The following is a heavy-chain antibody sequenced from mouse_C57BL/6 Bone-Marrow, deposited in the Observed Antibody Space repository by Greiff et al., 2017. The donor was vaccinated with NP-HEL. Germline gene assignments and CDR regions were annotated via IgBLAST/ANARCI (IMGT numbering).Heavy chain of an antibody. CDR3: ARFYYGSRAGFAY. J-gene: IGHJ3*01. CDR1: GFNIKDYY. CDR2: IDPEDGET. V-gene: IGHV14-2*01. Sequence: EVKLQESGAELVKPGASVKLSCTASGFNIKDYYMHWVKQRTEQGLEWIGRIDPEDGETKYAPKFQGKATITADTSSNTAYLQLSSLTSEDTAVYYCARFYYGSRAGFAYWGQGTLVTVSA. D-gene: IGHD1-1*01.